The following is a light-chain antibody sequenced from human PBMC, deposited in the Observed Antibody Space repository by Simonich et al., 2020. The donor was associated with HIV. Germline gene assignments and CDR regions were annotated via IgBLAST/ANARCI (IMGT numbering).Light chain of an antibody. CDR2: GAS. V-gene: IGKV3-15*01. CDR1: QSVSSN. CDR3: HQYNDWPLT. J-gene: IGKJ4*01. Sequence: EIVMTQSPATLSVSPGERATLSCRASQSVSSNLAWYQQKPGQAPRLLIYGASTRATGIPARFSGRGSGTEFTLTISSLQSEDFAFYYCHQYNDWPLTFGGGTKVEIK.